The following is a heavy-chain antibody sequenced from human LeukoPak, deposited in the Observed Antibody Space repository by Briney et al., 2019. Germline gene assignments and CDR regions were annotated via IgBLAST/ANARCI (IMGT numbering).Heavy chain of an antibody. CDR1: GGSISSGSYY. J-gene: IGHJ4*02. D-gene: IGHD1-26*01. Sequence: SETLSLTCTVSGGSISSGSYYWSWIRQPAGKGLEWIGRIYTSGSTNYNPSLKSRVTISVDTSKNQFSLKLSSVTAADTAVYYCARDRVGRAPYYFDYWGQGTLVTVSS. CDR2: IYTSGST. CDR3: ARDRVGRAPYYFDY. V-gene: IGHV4-61*02.